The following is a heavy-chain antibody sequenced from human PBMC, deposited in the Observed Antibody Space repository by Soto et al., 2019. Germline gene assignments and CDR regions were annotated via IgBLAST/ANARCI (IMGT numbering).Heavy chain of an antibody. D-gene: IGHD6-19*01. CDR1: EFTFSDYA. J-gene: IGHJ4*02. CDR2: VSHDGRNT. Sequence: VQLVESGGGVVQPGRSLRLSCAASEFTFSDYAMHWVRQAPGKGLEWVAVVSHDGRNTHYADSVKGRFTISRDSSKNTVSLEITSLRAEDTAVYYCAKGGRQWQVTSDFNYWGQGALVTVSS. V-gene: IGHV3-30*18. CDR3: AKGGRQWQVTSDFNY.